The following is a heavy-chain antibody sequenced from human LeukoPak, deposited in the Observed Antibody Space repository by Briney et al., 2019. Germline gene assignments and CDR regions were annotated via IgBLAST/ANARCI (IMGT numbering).Heavy chain of an antibody. CDR2: INPNSGGT. Sequence: GASVKVSCKASGYTFTGYYMHWVRQAPGQGLEWMGWINPNSGGTNYAQKLQGRVTMTTDTSTSTAYMELRSLRSDDTAVYYCARDPPYYYDSRPPRSLDYWGQGTLVTVSS. D-gene: IGHD3-22*01. CDR1: GYTFTGYY. J-gene: IGHJ4*02. V-gene: IGHV1-2*02. CDR3: ARDPPYYYDSRPPRSLDY.